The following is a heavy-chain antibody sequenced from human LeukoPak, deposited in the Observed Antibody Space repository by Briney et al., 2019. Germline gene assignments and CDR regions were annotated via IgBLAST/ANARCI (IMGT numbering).Heavy chain of an antibody. CDR2: INPNSGGT. CDR3: ARDPAIYYDSREDY. CDR1: GYTFTGYY. V-gene: IGHV1-2*02. Sequence: GASVKVSCKASGYTFTGYYMHWVRQAPGQGLEWMGWINPNSGGTNYAQKFQGRVTMTRDTSISTAYMELSRLRSDDTAVYYCARDPAIYYDSREDYWGQGTLVTVSS. D-gene: IGHD3-22*01. J-gene: IGHJ4*02.